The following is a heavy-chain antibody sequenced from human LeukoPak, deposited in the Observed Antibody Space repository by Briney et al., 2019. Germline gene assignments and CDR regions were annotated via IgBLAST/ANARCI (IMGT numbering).Heavy chain of an antibody. V-gene: IGHV1-18*01. CDR2: ISAYNGNT. CDR1: GYTFTSYG. J-gene: IGHJ6*02. Sequence: ASVKVSCKASGYTFTSYGISWVRQAPGQGLEWMGWISAYNGNTNYAQKLQGRVTMTTDTSTSTAYMELRSLRYDDTAVYYCAREVPNYYYYYGMDVWAQGTTVSVSS. CDR3: AREVPNYYYYYGMDV. D-gene: IGHD2-2*01.